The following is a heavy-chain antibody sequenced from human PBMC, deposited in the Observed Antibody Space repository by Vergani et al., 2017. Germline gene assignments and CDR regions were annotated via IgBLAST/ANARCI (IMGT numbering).Heavy chain of an antibody. CDR3: ARDSEVDLHRGVLTI. CDR2: IIGVSSFI. CDR1: GFSLTTSG. D-gene: IGHD3-10*01. J-gene: IGHJ4*02. Sequence: EVRLLESGGGLVQPGGSLRLSCAASGFSLTTSGMNWVRQAPGKGLEWVSSIIGVSSFIYYADSVMGRFTISRDNAKNSLYLQMNSLRAEDTAVYYCARDSEVDLHRGVLTIWGQGTLVTVSS. V-gene: IGHV3-21*01.